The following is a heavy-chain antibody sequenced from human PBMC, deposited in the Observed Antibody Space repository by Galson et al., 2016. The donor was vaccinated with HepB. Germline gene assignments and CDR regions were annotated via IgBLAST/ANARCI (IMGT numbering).Heavy chain of an antibody. Sequence: SVKVSCKASGGTFSSYAISWVRQAPGQGLEWMGWMNPNSGDTMYAQKFQGRISMTRDTSTSTAYMELSSLTSEDTAVYYCARGGGRLATNPDYWGQGSLVTVSS. D-gene: IGHD3-16*01. V-gene: IGHV1-8*01. CDR3: ARGGGRLATNPDY. J-gene: IGHJ4*02. CDR2: MNPNSGDT. CDR1: GGTFSSYA.